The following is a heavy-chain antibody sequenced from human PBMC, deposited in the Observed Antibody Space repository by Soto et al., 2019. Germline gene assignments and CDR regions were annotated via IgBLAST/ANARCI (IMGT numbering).Heavy chain of an antibody. CDR2: IYPGDSDT. CDR3: ARRDDSPTAEYFQH. Sequence: GESLKISCKGSGYSFTTYWIGWVRQMPGKGLEWMGIIYPGDSDTRYSPSFQGQVTFSADKSTSTAYLQWSSLKASDTAMYYCARRDDSPTAEYFQHWGQGTLVTVSS. J-gene: IGHJ1*01. D-gene: IGHD2-21*01. CDR1: GYSFTTYW. V-gene: IGHV5-51*01.